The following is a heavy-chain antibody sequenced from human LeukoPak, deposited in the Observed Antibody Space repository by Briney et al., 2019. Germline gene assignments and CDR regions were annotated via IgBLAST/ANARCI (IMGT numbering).Heavy chain of an antibody. D-gene: IGHD2-15*01. J-gene: IGHJ6*03. V-gene: IGHV4-34*01. CDR1: GGSFSGYY. Sequence: PSETLSLTCAVYGGSFSGYYWSCIRQPPGKGLEWIGEINHSGSTNYNPSLKSRVTISVDTSKNQFSLKLSSVTAADTAVYYCARLGGGYCSGGSCYSWGRRDYYYMDVWGKGTTVTISS. CDR2: INHSGST. CDR3: ARLGGGYCSGGSCYSWGRRDYYYMDV.